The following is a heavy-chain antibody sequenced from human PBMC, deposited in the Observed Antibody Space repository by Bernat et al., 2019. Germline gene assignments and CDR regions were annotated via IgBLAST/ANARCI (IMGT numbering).Heavy chain of an antibody. J-gene: IGHJ3*02. D-gene: IGHD3-16*01. CDR3: ARHRIRGGQYDAFDI. Sequence: EVQLVQSGAEVKKSGESLTIPCKSSGYSFSTYWIGWVRQMPGKGLEWMGMIYPGDSDTRYGPSFQGQVTISADKSISTAYLQWNSLKASDTAMYYCARHRIRGGQYDAFDIWGQGKMVTVSS. CDR1: GYSFSTYW. V-gene: IGHV5-51*01. CDR2: IYPGDSDT.